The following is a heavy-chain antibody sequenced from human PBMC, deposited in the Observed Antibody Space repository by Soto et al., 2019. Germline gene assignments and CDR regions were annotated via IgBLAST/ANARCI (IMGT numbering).Heavy chain of an antibody. Sequence: QITLKESGPTLVQPTQTLTLTCTFSGFSLSTSGVGVVWIRQPPRKALEWLAVIYWDDDKRSSPSLKSRLTIAKDTSENPVVLTMTNMDPVDTATYFCAHRRVIGTVGQNWFDPCGQGTLFTVSS. D-gene: IGHD3-16*02. CDR1: GFSLSTSGVG. J-gene: IGHJ5*02. CDR3: AHRRVIGTVGQNWFDP. CDR2: IYWDDDK. V-gene: IGHV2-5*02.